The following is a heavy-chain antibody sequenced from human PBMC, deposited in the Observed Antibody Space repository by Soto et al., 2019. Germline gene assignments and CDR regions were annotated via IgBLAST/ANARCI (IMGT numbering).Heavy chain of an antibody. CDR3: ASLGNYYDSSGFLY. V-gene: IGHV3-49*02. J-gene: IGHJ4*02. CDR2: IEGKAYGGTT. Sequence: APGKGLEWVGFIEGKAYGGTTEYAASVKGRFTISRDNAKNTVYLQMDSLRVEDTAVYYCASLGNYYDSSGFLYWGQGTLVTVSS. D-gene: IGHD3-22*01.